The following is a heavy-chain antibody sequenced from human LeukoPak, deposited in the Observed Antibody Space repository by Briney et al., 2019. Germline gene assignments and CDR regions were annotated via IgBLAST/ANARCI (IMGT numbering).Heavy chain of an antibody. D-gene: IGHD2-2*01. V-gene: IGHV1-8*01. CDR1: GYTFTSYD. CDR2: MNPNSGNT. J-gene: IGHJ4*02. Sequence: ASVKVSCKASGYTFTSYDINWVRQATGQGLEWMGWMNPNSGNTGYAQKFQGRVTMTRNTSISTAYMELSSLRSEDTAVYYCARGLRLRRVPAARGDYYFDYWGQGTLVTGSS. CDR3: ARGLRLRRVPAARGDYYFDY.